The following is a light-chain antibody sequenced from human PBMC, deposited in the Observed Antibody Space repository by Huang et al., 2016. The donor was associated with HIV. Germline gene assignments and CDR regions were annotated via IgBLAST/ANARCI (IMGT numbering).Light chain of an antibody. J-gene: IGKJ1*01. V-gene: IGKV1-33*01. CDR1: LDINNY. CDR2: DAS. CDR3: QQYDTLPLT. Sequence: DIQMTQSPSSLSASLGDHVTITFQASLDINNYFNCYQQKPGKVPKLLISDASDLETGVPPRFSGSRSGTNFTLTVSGLQAEDIGTYYCQQYDTLPLTFGQGTNVEI.